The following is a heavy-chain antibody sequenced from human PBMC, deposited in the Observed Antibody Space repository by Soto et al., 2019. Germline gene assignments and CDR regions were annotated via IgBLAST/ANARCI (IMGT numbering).Heavy chain of an antibody. J-gene: IGHJ4*01. CDR3: ARGEQYSGRIFDY. CDR2: TYYRSKWYY. V-gene: IGHV6-1*01. D-gene: IGHD1-26*01. Sequence: QTLSLTCAITGDSVSSNSAGWSWVRQSPSRGLEWLGRTYYRSKWYYEYAVSVRGRITINPDTSKNQYSLQLNSVTPEDTAVYFCARGEQYSGRIFDYWGQGTLVTSPQ. CDR1: GDSVSSNSAG.